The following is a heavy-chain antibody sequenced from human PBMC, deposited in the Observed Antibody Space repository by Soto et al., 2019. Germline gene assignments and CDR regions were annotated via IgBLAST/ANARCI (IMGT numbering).Heavy chain of an antibody. Sequence: QVQLVESGGGVVQPGRSLRLSCAASGFTFSSYGMHWVRQAPGKGLEWVAVIWYDGSNKYYADSVKGRFTISRDNSKNTLYLQMNSLRAEDTAVYYCARDLGYCSGGSCHEYAYWGQGTLVTVSS. V-gene: IGHV3-33*01. J-gene: IGHJ4*02. CDR3: ARDLGYCSGGSCHEYAY. CDR2: IWYDGSNK. D-gene: IGHD2-15*01. CDR1: GFTFSSYG.